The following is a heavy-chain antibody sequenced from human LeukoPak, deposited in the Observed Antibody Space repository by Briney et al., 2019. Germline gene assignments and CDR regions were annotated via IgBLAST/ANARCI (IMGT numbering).Heavy chain of an antibody. J-gene: IGHJ4*02. CDR2: MSHDGSNE. CDR3: ARRGSSGCFDF. Sequence: GGSLRLSCAASGFTFSRYGMYWLRQAPGKGLEWVAVMSHDGSNEYYGDSVKGRVTISRDNSKNTLFLQMHSLRAEDTATYYCARRGSSGCFDFWGQGILVTVSS. V-gene: IGHV3-30-3*01. CDR1: GFTFSRYG. D-gene: IGHD6-19*01.